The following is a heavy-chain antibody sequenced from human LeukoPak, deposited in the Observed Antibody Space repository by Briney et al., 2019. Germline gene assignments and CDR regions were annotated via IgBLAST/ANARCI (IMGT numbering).Heavy chain of an antibody. D-gene: IGHD5-18*01. Sequence: GGSLRLSCAASGSTFSRYAMNGVPQAPGKGLEWVSAISYTGGSTYYADSVKGRFTISRDNSKNTLYLQMNSLRAEDTAVYYCAKVGYSYGLGYFDCWGQGILVTVSS. CDR2: ISYTGGST. J-gene: IGHJ4*02. CDR1: GSTFSRYA. CDR3: AKVGYSYGLGYFDC. V-gene: IGHV3-23*01.